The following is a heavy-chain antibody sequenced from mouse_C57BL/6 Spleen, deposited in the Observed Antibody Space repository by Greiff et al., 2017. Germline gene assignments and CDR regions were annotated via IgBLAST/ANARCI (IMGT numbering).Heavy chain of an antibody. J-gene: IGHJ1*03. CDR3: ASLNWDWYFDV. CDR2: IRNKANGYTT. D-gene: IGHD4-1*02. V-gene: IGHV7-3*01. Sequence: EVKLMESGGGLVQPGGSLSLSCAASGFTFTDYYMSWVRQPPGKALEWLGFIRNKANGYTTAYSASVKGRFTIARDNSQSILYLQMNALRAEDSATYYCASLNWDWYFDVWGTGTTVTVSS. CDR1: GFTFTDYY.